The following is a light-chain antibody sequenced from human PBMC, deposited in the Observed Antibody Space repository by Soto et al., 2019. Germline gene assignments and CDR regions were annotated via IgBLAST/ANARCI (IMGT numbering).Light chain of an antibody. J-gene: IGKJ4*01. CDR3: QQFSSSPLT. Sequence: EIVLTQSPGTLSLSPGERATLSCRASQSISSSYLAWYQQKPGQPPRLLLYRTFSRATGIPDRFSGSGSGTDFTLTISRLEPEDFAVYFCQQFSSSPLTFGGGPKVEI. V-gene: IGKV3-20*01. CDR2: RTF. CDR1: QSISSSY.